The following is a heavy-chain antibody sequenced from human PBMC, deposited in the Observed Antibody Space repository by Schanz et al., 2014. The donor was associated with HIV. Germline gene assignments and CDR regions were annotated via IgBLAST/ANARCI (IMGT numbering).Heavy chain of an antibody. CDR2: ISYDGTRK. D-gene: IGHD3-22*01. CDR3: AKPEYDSRGSSQSHFDY. V-gene: IGHV3-30*18. CDR1: GFTFDNYG. Sequence: QVQLVESGGGVVQPGRSLRLSCVVSGFTFDNYGIHWVRQAPGKGLEWVAVISYDGTRKNYADSVKGRFTISRDNSKNTLYLQMTTLRIDDTAVYYCAKPEYDSRGSSQSHFDYWGQGTLVTVSS. J-gene: IGHJ4*02.